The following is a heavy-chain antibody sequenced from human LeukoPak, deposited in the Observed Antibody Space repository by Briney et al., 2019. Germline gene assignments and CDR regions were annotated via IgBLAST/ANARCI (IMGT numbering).Heavy chain of an antibody. Sequence: GGSLRLSCAASGFTFSSYGMHWVRQAPGKGLEWVAVIWYDGSNKYYADSVKGRFTISRDNSKNTLYLQMNSLRAEDTAVYYCARGTGSGSYYKSLDYWGQGTLVTVSS. CDR2: IWYDGSNK. D-gene: IGHD3-10*01. CDR3: ARGTGSGSYYKSLDY. V-gene: IGHV3-33*01. J-gene: IGHJ4*02. CDR1: GFTFSSYG.